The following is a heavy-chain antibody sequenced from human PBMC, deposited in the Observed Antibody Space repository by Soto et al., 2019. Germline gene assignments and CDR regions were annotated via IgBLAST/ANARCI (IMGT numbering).Heavy chain of an antibody. D-gene: IGHD3-10*01. CDR2: MYDSGRS. CDR3: ARTHGSGSWWFDP. Sequence: SETLSLTCSDSGGSISNNYWSWIRQSPGKGLEWIGYMYDSGRSNYNPSLQGRVTISGDTSKNQFSLKLTSVTPADTAVYYCARTHGSGSWWFDPWGQGTLVTVSS. CDR1: GGSISNNY. V-gene: IGHV4-59*01. J-gene: IGHJ5*02.